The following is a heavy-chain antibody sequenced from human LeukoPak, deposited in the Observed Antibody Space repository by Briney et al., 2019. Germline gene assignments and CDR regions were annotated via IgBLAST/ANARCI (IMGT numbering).Heavy chain of an antibody. Sequence: GGSLRLSCAASGFTFSRYWMHWVRQAPGKGLEWVSYISSSGSTIYYADSVKGRFTISRDNAKNSLYLQMNSLRAEDTAVYYCAREYYDYYGSGSKDYWGQGTLVTVSS. V-gene: IGHV3-48*03. CDR2: ISSSGSTI. D-gene: IGHD3-10*01. CDR3: AREYYDYYGSGSKDY. J-gene: IGHJ4*02. CDR1: GFTFSRYW.